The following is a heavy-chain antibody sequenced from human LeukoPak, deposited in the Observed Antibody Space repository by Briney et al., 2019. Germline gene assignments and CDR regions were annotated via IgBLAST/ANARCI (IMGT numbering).Heavy chain of an antibody. CDR2: IKQDGSEK. D-gene: IGHD5-18*01. J-gene: IGHJ4*02. Sequence: PGGSLRLSCAASGFTFSSYWMSWVRQTPRKGLEWVANIKQDGSEKYYVDSVKGRFTISRDNAKNSLYLQMNSLRAEDTAVYYCATWIQLWLTPFDYWGQGTLVTVSS. V-gene: IGHV3-7*01. CDR3: ATWIQLWLTPFDY. CDR1: GFTFSSYW.